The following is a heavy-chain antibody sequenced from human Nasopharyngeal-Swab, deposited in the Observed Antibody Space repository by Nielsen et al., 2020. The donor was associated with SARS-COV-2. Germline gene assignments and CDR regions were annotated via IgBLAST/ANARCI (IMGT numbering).Heavy chain of an antibody. V-gene: IGHV3-9*01. CDR1: GFTFDDYA. CDR2: ISWNSGSI. Sequence: SLKISCAASGFTFDDYAMHWVRQAPGTGLELVSGISWNSGSICYSDSVKGRFTISRDNAKNSLYLQMNSLRAEDTALYYCAKLETYYYDSSGDYWGQGTLVTVSS. J-gene: IGHJ4*02. D-gene: IGHD3-22*01. CDR3: AKLETYYYDSSGDY.